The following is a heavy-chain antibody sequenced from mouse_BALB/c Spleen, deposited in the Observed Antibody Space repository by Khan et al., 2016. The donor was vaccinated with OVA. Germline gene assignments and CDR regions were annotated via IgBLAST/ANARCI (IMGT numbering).Heavy chain of an antibody. V-gene: IGHV5-12-2*01. CDR2: ISNGGGST. Sequence: EGERGEEGGGLVQPGGSLKLSCAASGFTFSSYTMSWVRQTPEKRLEWVAYISNGGGSTYYPDTVKGRFTISRDNAKNTLYLQMSSLKSEDTAMYYCARHDYWGQGTLVTVSA. CDR1: GFTFSSYT. CDR3: ARHDY. J-gene: IGHJ3*01.